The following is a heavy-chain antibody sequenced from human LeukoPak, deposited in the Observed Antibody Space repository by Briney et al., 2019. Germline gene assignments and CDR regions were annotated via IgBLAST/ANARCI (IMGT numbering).Heavy chain of an antibody. CDR3: ARVGLGDEGFDP. D-gene: IGHD4-17*01. V-gene: IGHV3-66*02. J-gene: IGHJ5*02. Sequence: PGGSLRLSCAVSGFTVSSNYMSWVRQAPGKGLEWVSVIYSGGSTYYADSVKGRFTISRDNSKNTLYLQMNSLRAEDTAVYYCARVGLGDEGFDPWGQGTLVTVSS. CDR1: GFTVSSNY. CDR2: IYSGGST.